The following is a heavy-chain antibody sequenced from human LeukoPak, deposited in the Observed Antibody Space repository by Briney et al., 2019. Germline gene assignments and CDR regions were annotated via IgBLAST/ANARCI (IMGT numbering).Heavy chain of an antibody. V-gene: IGHV3-23*01. D-gene: IGHD6-13*01. J-gene: IGHJ3*02. CDR2: ISGDTGTT. CDR3: ARDLGSWYEGVANAFDI. CDR1: GFAFNSYA. Sequence: GGSLRLSCAASGFAFNSYAMTWVRQAPGKGLEWVSTISGDTGTTYFADSVKGRFTISRDNSKNTLYLQMNSLRAEDTAVYYCARDLGSWYEGVANAFDIWGQGTMVTVSS.